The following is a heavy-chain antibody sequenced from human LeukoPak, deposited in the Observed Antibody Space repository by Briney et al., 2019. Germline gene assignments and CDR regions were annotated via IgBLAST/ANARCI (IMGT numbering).Heavy chain of an antibody. CDR3: AREGSSWYYFDY. Sequence: ASVXVSCKASGGTFSSYTISWVRQAPGQGGEWMVRFIPLLGISNYPQKFQGRLTITADKSPSTAYMELSSLRSEDTAVYYCAREGSSWYYFDYWGQGTLVTVSS. D-gene: IGHD6-13*01. V-gene: IGHV1-69*04. CDR1: GGTFSSYT. J-gene: IGHJ4*02. CDR2: FIPLLGIS.